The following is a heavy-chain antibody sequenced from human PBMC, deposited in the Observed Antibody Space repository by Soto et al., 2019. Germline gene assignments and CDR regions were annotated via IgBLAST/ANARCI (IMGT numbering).Heavy chain of an antibody. CDR3: ARDISIQLWLRSWYFDL. Sequence: EVQLVESGGGLVQPGGSLRLSCAASGFTFSSYWMSWVRQAPGKGLEWVAKIKQDGSEKYYVDSVKGRFTISRDNAKNSLYLQMNSLRAEDTAVYYCARDISIQLWLRSWYFDLWGRGTLVTVSS. CDR1: GFTFSSYW. CDR2: IKQDGSEK. D-gene: IGHD5-18*01. J-gene: IGHJ2*01. V-gene: IGHV3-7*01.